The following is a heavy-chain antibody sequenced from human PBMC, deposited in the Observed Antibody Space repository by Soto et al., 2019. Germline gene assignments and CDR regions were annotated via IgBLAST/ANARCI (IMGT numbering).Heavy chain of an antibody. Sequence: ASVKVSCKASGYTFTGYYMHWVRQAPGQGLEWMGWINPNSGSTNYAQKFQGRVTMTRDTSISTAYMELSRLRSDDTAVYYCARARPITMIVVVTWGYFDYWGQGTLVTVSS. CDR1: GYTFTGYY. CDR2: INPNSGST. D-gene: IGHD3-22*01. CDR3: ARARPITMIVVVTWGYFDY. V-gene: IGHV1-2*02. J-gene: IGHJ4*02.